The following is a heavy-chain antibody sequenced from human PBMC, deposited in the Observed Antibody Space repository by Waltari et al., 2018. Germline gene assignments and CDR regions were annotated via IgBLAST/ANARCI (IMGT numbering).Heavy chain of an antibody. V-gene: IGHV3-23*01. CDR3: AKTLARGVAGARDY. D-gene: IGHD6-19*01. CDR2: ISGSGGST. CDR1: GFTFSSYA. Sequence: EVQLLESGGGLVQPGGSLRLSCAASGFTFSSYAMSWVRQAPGKGLAWVSAISGSGGSTYYADSVKGRFTISRDNSKNTLYLQMNSLRAEDTAVYYCAKTLARGVAGARDYWGQGTLVTVSS. J-gene: IGHJ4*02.